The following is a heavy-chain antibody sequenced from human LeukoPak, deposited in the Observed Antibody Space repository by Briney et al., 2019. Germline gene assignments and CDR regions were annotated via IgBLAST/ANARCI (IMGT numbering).Heavy chain of an antibody. Sequence: ASVKVSCKASGYTFTSYGISWVRQAPGQGLERMGWISAYNGNTNYAQKLQGRVTMTTDTSTSTAYMELRSLRSDDTAVYYCARAPYDILTGYMVPWFDPWGQGTLVTVSS. D-gene: IGHD3-9*01. V-gene: IGHV1-18*01. CDR2: ISAYNGNT. CDR1: GYTFTSYG. J-gene: IGHJ5*02. CDR3: ARAPYDILTGYMVPWFDP.